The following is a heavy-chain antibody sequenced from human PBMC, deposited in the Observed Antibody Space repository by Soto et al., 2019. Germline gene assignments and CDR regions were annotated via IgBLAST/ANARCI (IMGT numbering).Heavy chain of an antibody. J-gene: IGHJ4*02. D-gene: IGHD6-6*01. CDR3: ARHDTGGYSSSLPDYFDY. CDR2: IYYSGST. CDR1: GGSISSSSYY. Sequence: QLQLQESGPGLVKPSETLSLTCTVSGGSISSSSYYWGWIHQPPGKGLEWIGSIYYSGSTYYNPSLKSRVTISVDTSKNQFSLKLSSVTAADTAVYYCARHDTGGYSSSLPDYFDYWGQGTLVTVSS. V-gene: IGHV4-39*01.